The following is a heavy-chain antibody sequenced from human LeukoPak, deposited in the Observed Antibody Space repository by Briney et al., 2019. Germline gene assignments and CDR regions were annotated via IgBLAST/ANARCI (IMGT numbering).Heavy chain of an antibody. CDR3: AKEKGFGGFAIDV. V-gene: IGHV4-30-4*01. CDR1: GGSISSGDYY. J-gene: IGHJ6*01. D-gene: IGHD3-16*01. Sequence: PSETLSLTCTVSGGSISSGDYYWSWIRQPPGKGLEWIGYIYYSGITYYNPSLKSRITISVDTSKNQFSLKLSSVTAADPAVYSWAKEKGFGGFAIDVWGPRDTGT. CDR2: IYYSGIT.